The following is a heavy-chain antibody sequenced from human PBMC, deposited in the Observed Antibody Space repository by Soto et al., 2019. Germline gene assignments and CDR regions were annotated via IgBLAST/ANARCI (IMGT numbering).Heavy chain of an antibody. J-gene: IGHJ6*02. D-gene: IGHD1-1*01. V-gene: IGHV4-30-2*03. CDR1: CGSISSGGYS. CDR3: ASQNNPYYYYGMDV. Sequence: PSETLSLTCAVSCGSISSGGYSWSWIRQPPGKGLEWIGSIYYSGSTYYNPSLKSRVTISVDTSKNQFSLKLSSVTAADTAVYYCASQNNPYYYYGMDVWGQGTTVTVSS. CDR2: IYYSGST.